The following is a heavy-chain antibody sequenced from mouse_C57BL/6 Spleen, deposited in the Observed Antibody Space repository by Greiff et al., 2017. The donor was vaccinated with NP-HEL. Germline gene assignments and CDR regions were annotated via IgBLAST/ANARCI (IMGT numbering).Heavy chain of an antibody. Sequence: VQLQQSGAELVRPGASVTLSCKASGYTFTDYEMHWVKQTPVHGLEWIGAIDPDTGGTAYNQKFKGKATLTADKSSSTAYMELRSLTSEDSAVYYCTRKRAYDGYPHYYAMDYWGQGTSVTVSS. J-gene: IGHJ4*01. CDR3: TRKRAYDGYPHYYAMDY. CDR1: GYTFTDYE. D-gene: IGHD2-3*01. V-gene: IGHV1-15*01. CDR2: IDPDTGGT.